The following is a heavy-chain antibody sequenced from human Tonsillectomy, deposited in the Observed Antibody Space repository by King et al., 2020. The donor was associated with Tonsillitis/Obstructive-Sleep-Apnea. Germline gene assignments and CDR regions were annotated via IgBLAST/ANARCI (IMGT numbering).Heavy chain of an antibody. CDR1: GDSVLSSSAA. V-gene: IGHV6-1*01. CDR2: TYYRSQWYH. D-gene: IGHD6-19*01. J-gene: IGHJ4*02. CDR3: ARDLISAWVGLDC. Sequence: VQLPQSGPGLVKSSQTLSLTCAISGDSVLSSSAAWNWIRQSPSRGLEWLGRTYYRSQWYHDYAISVRRRITINADTSKNQISLQLNSVTPEDTALYFCARDLISAWVGLDCWGQGTRVTVSS.